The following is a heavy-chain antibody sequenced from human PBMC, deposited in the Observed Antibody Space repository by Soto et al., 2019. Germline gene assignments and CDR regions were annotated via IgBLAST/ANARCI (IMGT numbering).Heavy chain of an antibody. D-gene: IGHD6-6*01. Sequence: QVQLQESGPGLVKPSQTLSLTCTVSGGSISSGGYYWTWIRQHPGKGLEWIGYNYYSGITYYNPSLQSRVTISRDTSKNQFSLKLSSVTAADTAVYYCARGSSIAGLYYGMDVWGQGTTVTVSS. CDR1: GGSISSGGYY. V-gene: IGHV4-31*03. CDR3: ARGSSIAGLYYGMDV. J-gene: IGHJ6*02. CDR2: NYYSGIT.